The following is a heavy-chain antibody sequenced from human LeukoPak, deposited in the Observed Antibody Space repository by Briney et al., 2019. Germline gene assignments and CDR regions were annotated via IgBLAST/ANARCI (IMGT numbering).Heavy chain of an antibody. CDR2: IDKDGNEI. Sequence: GGSLRLSCAASGLSISNFWMHWVRQAPGKGLEWVAIIDKDGNEIKYVDSVKGRFTLSRDNARNPVYLQMNSLRTEDTALYYCVTDGDKWNDFEYWGQGTLVTVSS. J-gene: IGHJ4*02. CDR3: VTDGDKWNDFEY. D-gene: IGHD1-1*01. V-gene: IGHV3-7*01. CDR1: GLSISNFW.